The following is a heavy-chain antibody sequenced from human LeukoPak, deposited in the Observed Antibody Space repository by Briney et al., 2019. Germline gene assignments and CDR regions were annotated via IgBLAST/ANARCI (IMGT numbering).Heavy chain of an antibody. J-gene: IGHJ6*03. CDR1: GGSISSSSYY. D-gene: IGHD2-8*02. CDR3: ASVLGNYYYYMDV. Sequence: SETLSLTCTVSGGSISSSSYYWGWIRQPPGKGLEWIGSIYYSGSTYYNPSLKSRVTISVDTSKNQFSLKLSSVTAADTAVYYCASVLGNYYYYMDVWGKGTTVTVSS. CDR2: IYYSGST. V-gene: IGHV4-39*01.